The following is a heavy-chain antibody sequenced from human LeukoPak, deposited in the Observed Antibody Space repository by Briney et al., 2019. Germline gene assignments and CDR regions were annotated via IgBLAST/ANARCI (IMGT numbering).Heavy chain of an antibody. CDR2: ISAYNGNT. V-gene: IGHV1-18*01. D-gene: IGHD2-2*01. CDR1: GGTFSSYA. CDR3: ARGGYVVPAAPFDY. J-gene: IGHJ4*02. Sequence: GASVKVSCKASGGTFSSYAISWVRQAPGQGLEWMGWISAYNGNTNYAQKLQGRVTMTTDTSTSTAYMELRSLRSDDTAVYYCARGGYVVPAAPFDYWGQGTLVTVSS.